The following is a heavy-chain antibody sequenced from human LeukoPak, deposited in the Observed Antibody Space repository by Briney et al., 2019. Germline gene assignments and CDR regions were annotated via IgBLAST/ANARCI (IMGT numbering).Heavy chain of an antibody. J-gene: IGHJ6*03. V-gene: IGHV1-2*02. CDR2: INPNSGGT. CDR3: ARASRDCSSTSCYRYYYYHMDV. D-gene: IGHD2-2*02. CDR1: GYTFTGYY. Sequence: ASVKVSCKASGYTFTGYYMHWVRQAPGQGLEWMGWINPNSGGTNYAQKFQGRVTMTRDTSISTAYMELSRLRSDDTAVYYYARASRDCSSTSCYRYYYYHMDVWGKGTTVTVSS.